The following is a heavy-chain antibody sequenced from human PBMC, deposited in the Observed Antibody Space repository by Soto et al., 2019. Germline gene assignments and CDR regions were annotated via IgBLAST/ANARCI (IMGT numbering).Heavy chain of an antibody. V-gene: IGHV1-18*01. Sequence: QVQLVQSGTEVKKPGASVMVSCKTSGYTFTSYGVSWVRQALGQGLEGMGLISPYNGDTIYARKFQGRVTVTADTATSTVYMELRSLRSDDTAVYYCVRDASSGYRGWWDPWGQGTLVTVSS. CDR1: GYTFTSYG. CDR3: VRDASSGYRGWWDP. D-gene: IGHD5-18*01. CDR2: ISPYNGDT. J-gene: IGHJ5*02.